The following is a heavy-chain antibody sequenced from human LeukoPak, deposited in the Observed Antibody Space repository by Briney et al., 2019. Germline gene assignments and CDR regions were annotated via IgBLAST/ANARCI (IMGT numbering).Heavy chain of an antibody. V-gene: IGHV3-30*18. CDR1: GFTFSRHG. J-gene: IGHJ3*02. D-gene: IGHD6-13*01. CDR2: ISYVGSNK. CDR3: AKGVSSSWSNDAFDI. Sequence: PGGSLRLSCVASGFTFSRHGMNWVRQAPGKGLEWVAVISYVGSNKYYADSVKGRFTISRDNSKNTLYLQMNSLRTEDTAVYYCAKGVSSSWSNDAFDIWGQGTMVTVSS.